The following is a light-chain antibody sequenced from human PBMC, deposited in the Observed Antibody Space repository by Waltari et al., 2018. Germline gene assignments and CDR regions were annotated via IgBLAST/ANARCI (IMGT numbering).Light chain of an antibody. J-gene: IGKJ3*01. CDR3: QQSLSPPFT. V-gene: IGKV1-39*01. CDR2: AAS. CDR1: QSVTTS. Sequence: DIQMTQSPASLAASLGDRVTITCRPSQSVTTSLNWYQQKSGEPPKLLISAASSFQSGVPSRFSGSGSGTDFTLTITHLQPEDVATYFCQQSLSPPFTFGPGTKV.